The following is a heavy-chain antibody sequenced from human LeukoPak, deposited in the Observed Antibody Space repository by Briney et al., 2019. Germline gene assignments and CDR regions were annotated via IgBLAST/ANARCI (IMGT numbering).Heavy chain of an antibody. D-gene: IGHD2-2*01. J-gene: IGHJ4*02. CDR3: ARDSLELYCSSTSCHVDY. CDR2: ICSSSSYI. V-gene: IGHV3-21*01. Sequence: GGSLRLSCAASGFTFSSYSMNWVRQAPGKGLEWVSSICSSSSYIYYADSVKGRFTISRDNAKNSLYLQMNSLRAEDTAVYYCARDSLELYCSSTSCHVDYWGQGTLVTVSS. CDR1: GFTFSSYS.